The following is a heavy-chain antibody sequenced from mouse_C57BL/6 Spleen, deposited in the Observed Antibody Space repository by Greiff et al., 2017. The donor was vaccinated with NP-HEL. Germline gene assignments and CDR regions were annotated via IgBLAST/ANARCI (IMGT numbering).Heavy chain of an antibody. CDR3: AREVYPGFITTVVATGYFDY. CDR1: GYAFSSSW. V-gene: IGHV1-82*01. D-gene: IGHD1-1*01. CDR2: IYPGDGDT. Sequence: QVQLQPSGPELVKPGASVKISCKASGYAFSSSWLNWVKQRPGKGLEWIGRIYPGDGDTNCNGKFKGKATLTADNASSTAYMQLSSLTSEDSAVYFCAREVYPGFITTVVATGYFDYWGQGTTLTVSS. J-gene: IGHJ2*01.